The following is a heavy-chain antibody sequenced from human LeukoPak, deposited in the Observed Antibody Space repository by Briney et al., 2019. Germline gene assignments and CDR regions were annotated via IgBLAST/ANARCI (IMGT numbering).Heavy chain of an antibody. CDR1: GFTFSSYS. CDR2: ISGNGNSR. CDR3: ARDLDRSFDY. V-gene: IGHV3-48*04. Sequence: GGSLRLSCAASGFTFSSYSMNWVRQAPGKGLEWISYISGNGNSRNYADSVKGRFTISRDNAKNSLYLEMNSLRAEDTAVYYCARDLDRSFDYWGRGTLVTVSS. J-gene: IGHJ4*02. D-gene: IGHD3/OR15-3a*01.